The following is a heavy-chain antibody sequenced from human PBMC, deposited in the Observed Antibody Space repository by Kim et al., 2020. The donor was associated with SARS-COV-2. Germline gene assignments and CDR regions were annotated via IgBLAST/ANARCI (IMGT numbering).Heavy chain of an antibody. D-gene: IGHD3-22*01. CDR2: ISGSGATT. CDR3: AKGGGYHFDP. CDR1: GFTFNNYI. J-gene: IGHJ5*02. V-gene: IGHV3-23*01. Sequence: GGSLRLSCGTSGFTFNNYIINWVRQAPGKGLEWVSLISGSGATTSYADSVKGRFTISRDNSKNTLHLQMSSLRAEDTAVYFCAKGGGYHFDPWGQGTLVT.